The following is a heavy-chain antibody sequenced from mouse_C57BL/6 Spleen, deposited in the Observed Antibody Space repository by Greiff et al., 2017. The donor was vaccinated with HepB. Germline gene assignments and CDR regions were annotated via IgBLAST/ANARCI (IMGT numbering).Heavy chain of an antibody. Sequence: LVESGAELMKPGASVRLSCKATGYTFTGYWIEWVKQRPGHGLEWIGEILPGSGSTNYNEKFKGKATFTADTSSNTAYMQLSSLTTEDSAIYYCARSDSNYLYWYFDVWGTGTTVTVSS. V-gene: IGHV1-9*01. CDR3: ARSDSNYLYWYFDV. CDR2: ILPGSGST. D-gene: IGHD2-5*01. CDR1: GYTFTGYW. J-gene: IGHJ1*03.